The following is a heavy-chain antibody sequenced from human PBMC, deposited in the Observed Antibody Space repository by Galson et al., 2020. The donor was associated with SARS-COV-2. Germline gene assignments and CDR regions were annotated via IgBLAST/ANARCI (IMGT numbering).Heavy chain of an antibody. CDR3: ARVDDILTGYYYYGMDV. Sequence: SETLSLTCTVSGGSISSSSYYWGWIRQPPGKGLEWIGRIYYSGSTYYNPSLKSRVTISVDTSKNQFSLKLSSVTAADTAVYYCARVDDILTGYYYYGMDVWGQGTTVTVSS. D-gene: IGHD3-9*01. J-gene: IGHJ6*02. V-gene: IGHV4-39*01. CDR1: GGSISSSSYY. CDR2: IYYSGST.